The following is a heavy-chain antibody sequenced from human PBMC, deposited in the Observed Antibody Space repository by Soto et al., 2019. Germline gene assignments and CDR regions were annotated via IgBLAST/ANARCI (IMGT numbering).Heavy chain of an antibody. CDR1: GGSISSYY. CDR3: ARAPGNLVYHFDY. J-gene: IGHJ4*02. Sequence: SETLSLTCTVSGGSISSYYWSWVRQPPGKGLEWIGYMYYSGSTNYNPSLKSRVTMSVDTSKKRFSLKLSSVTAADTAVYYCARAPGNLVYHFDYWGQGTLVTVSS. D-gene: IGHD2-2*02. CDR2: MYYSGST. V-gene: IGHV4-59*08.